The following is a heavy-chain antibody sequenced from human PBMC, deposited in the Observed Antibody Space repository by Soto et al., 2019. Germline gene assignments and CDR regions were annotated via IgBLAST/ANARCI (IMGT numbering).Heavy chain of an antibody. D-gene: IGHD1-1*01. CDR1: GASFSGYY. Sequence: SETLSLTCAVYGASFSGYYWRWIRQPPGKGLEWIGEINHSGSTNYNPSLKSRVTISVDTSKNQFSLKLSTVTAADTAVYYCARGWTSFYYFDYWGQGTLVTVSS. CDR2: INHSGST. CDR3: ARGWTSFYYFDY. J-gene: IGHJ4*02. V-gene: IGHV4-34*01.